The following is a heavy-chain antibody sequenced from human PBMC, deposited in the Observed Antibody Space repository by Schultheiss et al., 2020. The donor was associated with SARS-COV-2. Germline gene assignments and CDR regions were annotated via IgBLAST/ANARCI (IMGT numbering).Heavy chain of an antibody. Sequence: SETLSLTCTVSGGSFSGYYWSWIRQPPGKGLEWIGYIYYSGSTNYNPSLKSRVTISVDTSKNQFSLKLSSVTAADTAVYYCARGGDYVFFGMDVWGQGTTVTVSS. V-gene: IGHV4-59*01. CDR1: GGSFSGYY. CDR3: ARGGDYVFFGMDV. J-gene: IGHJ6*02. D-gene: IGHD4-17*01. CDR2: IYYSGST.